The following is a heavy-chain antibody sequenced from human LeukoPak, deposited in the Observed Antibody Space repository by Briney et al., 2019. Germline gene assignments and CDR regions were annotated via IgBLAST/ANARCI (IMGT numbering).Heavy chain of an antibody. D-gene: IGHD2-2*01. Sequence: SETLSLTCTVSGGSISSYYWSWIRQPAGKGLERIGRIYTSGSTNYNPSLKSRVTMSVDTSKNQFSLKLSSVTAADTAVYYRARAYCSSTSCYYYYMDVWGKGTTVTVSS. CDR2: IYTSGST. J-gene: IGHJ6*03. V-gene: IGHV4-4*07. CDR1: GGSISSYY. CDR3: ARAYCSSTSCYYYYMDV.